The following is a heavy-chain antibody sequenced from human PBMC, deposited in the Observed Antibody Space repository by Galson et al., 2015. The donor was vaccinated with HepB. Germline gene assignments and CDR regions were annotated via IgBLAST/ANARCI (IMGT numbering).Heavy chain of an antibody. CDR3: SRDLIGYIDY. V-gene: IGHV1-46*02. J-gene: IGHJ4*02. CDR1: GYTLNNYY. D-gene: IGHD2-15*01. Sequence: SVKVYCKASGYTLNNYYIHWVRQAPGQGLEWMGIINPSGGSTSYAQKFQGRVTMTSDTSTSTVYMYLSGLRSGDTAVYYCSRDLIGYIDYWGQGTLVTVSS. CDR2: INPSGGST.